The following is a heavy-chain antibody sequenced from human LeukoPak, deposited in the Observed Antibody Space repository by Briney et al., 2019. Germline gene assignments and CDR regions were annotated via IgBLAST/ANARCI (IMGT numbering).Heavy chain of an antibody. V-gene: IGHV1-2*02. D-gene: IGHD3-10*01. CDR3: ARLKLVRVVIPFDY. J-gene: IGHJ4*02. CDR1: GYTFTGYY. CDR2: INPNSGGT. Sequence: ASVKVSCKSSGYTFTGYYMHWVRQAPGQGLEWMGWINPNSGGTNYAQKFQGRVTMTRDTSISTAYMELSRLRSDDTAVYYCARLKLVRVVIPFDYWGQGTLVTVSS.